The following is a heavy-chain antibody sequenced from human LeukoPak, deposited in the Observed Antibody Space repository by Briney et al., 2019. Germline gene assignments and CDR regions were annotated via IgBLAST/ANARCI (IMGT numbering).Heavy chain of an antibody. CDR2: ISHNGETK. J-gene: IGHJ4*02. CDR3: ARDRHGYFDY. V-gene: IGHV3-11*01. Sequence: PGGSLRLSCAASGFTFSDHYKIWLRQAPGKGLEAISYISHNGETKYYADSVKGRLSISRDNAKSSLYLQMNSLRVEDTAVYYCARDRHGYFDYWGQGTLVTVSS. D-gene: IGHD6-13*01. CDR1: GFTFSDHY.